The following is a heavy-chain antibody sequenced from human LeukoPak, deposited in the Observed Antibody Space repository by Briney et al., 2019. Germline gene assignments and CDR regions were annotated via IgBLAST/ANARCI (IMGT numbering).Heavy chain of an antibody. D-gene: IGHD6-13*01. CDR3: ARASAAGIMLDS. Sequence: GGSLRLSCAASGFTFSDYYMSWIRQAPGKGLEWVSYISSSSSYTNYADSVKGRFTISRDNAKNTLYLQMNSLRAEDTAVYYCARASAAGIMLDSWGQGTLVTVSS. CDR1: GFTFSDYY. V-gene: IGHV3-11*06. J-gene: IGHJ4*02. CDR2: ISSSSSYT.